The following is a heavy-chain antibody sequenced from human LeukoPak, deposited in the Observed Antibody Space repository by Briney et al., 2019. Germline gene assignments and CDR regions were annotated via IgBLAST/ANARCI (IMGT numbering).Heavy chain of an antibody. CDR3: ARRDYYDSTGYYPTLY. D-gene: IGHD3-22*01. J-gene: IGHJ4*02. Sequence: SGTLSLTCAVSGGSISSSNWWSWVRQPPGKGLEWIGEIYHSGGTNYNPSLKSRVTISVDKSKNQFSLKLSSVSAADTAVYYCARRDYYDSTGYYPTLYWGQGTLVTVSS. V-gene: IGHV4-4*02. CDR1: GGSISSSNW. CDR2: IYHSGGT.